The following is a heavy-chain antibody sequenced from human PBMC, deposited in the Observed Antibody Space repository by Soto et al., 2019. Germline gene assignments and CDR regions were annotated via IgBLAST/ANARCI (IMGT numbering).Heavy chain of an antibody. Sequence: QVQLVESGGGVVQPGRSLRLSCAASGFSLSNYGMHWVRQAPGKGLEWVAVISYHGRDEYYADSVKGRFTISRDTSMNTLYLQMNTLRPEDTAVYYCVKDHLMNTVTTGGYWGQGTLVTVSS. CDR3: VKDHLMNTVTTGGY. D-gene: IGHD4-17*01. V-gene: IGHV3-30*18. J-gene: IGHJ4*02. CDR1: GFSLSNYG. CDR2: ISYHGRDE.